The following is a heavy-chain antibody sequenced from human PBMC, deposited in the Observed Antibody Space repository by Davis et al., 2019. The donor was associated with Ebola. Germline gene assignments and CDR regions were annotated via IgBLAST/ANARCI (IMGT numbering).Heavy chain of an antibody. CDR2: IYHSGST. CDR3: ARGRGRSKYYYGSGATQDFDY. D-gene: IGHD3-10*01. Sequence: PSETLSLTCAVSGGSISSSNWWSWVRQPPGKGLEWIGEIYHSGSTDYNPSLKSRVTISVDKSKNQFSLKLSSVTAADTAVYYCARGRGRSKYYYGSGATQDFDYWGQGTLVTVSS. CDR1: GGSISSSNW. J-gene: IGHJ4*02. V-gene: IGHV4-4*02.